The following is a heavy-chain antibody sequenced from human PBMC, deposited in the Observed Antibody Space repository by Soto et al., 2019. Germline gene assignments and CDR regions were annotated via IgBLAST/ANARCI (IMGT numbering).Heavy chain of an antibody. CDR1: GFTFSSYS. Sequence: EVQLVESGGGLVQPGGSPRLSCAASGFTFSSYSMNWVRQAPGKGLEWVSYISSSSSTIYYADSVKGRFTISRDNAKNSLYLQMNSLRDEDTAVYYCARVPYSGSYLFDYWGQGTLVTVSS. J-gene: IGHJ4*02. D-gene: IGHD1-26*01. CDR2: ISSSSSTI. V-gene: IGHV3-48*02. CDR3: ARVPYSGSYLFDY.